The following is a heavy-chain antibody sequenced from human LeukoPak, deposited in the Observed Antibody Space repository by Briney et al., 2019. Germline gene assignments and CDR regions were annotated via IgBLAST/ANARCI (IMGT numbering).Heavy chain of an antibody. CDR1: GCTFSSYS. J-gene: IGHJ4*02. Sequence: PGGSLRLSCAASGCTFSSYSMNWVRQAPGKGLEWVSYISSSSSTIYYADSVEGRFTISRDNAKNSLYLQMNSLRDEDTAVYYCARDPCSGGRCYYLIDYWGQGTLVTVSS. CDR2: ISSSSSTI. D-gene: IGHD2-15*01. CDR3: ARDPCSGGRCYYLIDY. V-gene: IGHV3-48*02.